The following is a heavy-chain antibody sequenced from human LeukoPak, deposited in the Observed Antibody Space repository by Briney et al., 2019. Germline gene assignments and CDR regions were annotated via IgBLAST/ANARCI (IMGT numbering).Heavy chain of an antibody. CDR1: AGSISSYY. J-gene: IGHJ3*02. CDR2: IYYSGST. Sequence: KPSETLSLTCTVSAGSISSYYWSWIRQPPGKGLEWMGYIYYSGSTNYNPSLKSRVTISVDTSKNQFSLKLSSVTAADTAVYYCARVPFLGYCSSTSCYDDAFDIWGQGTMVTVSS. CDR3: ARVPFLGYCSSTSCYDDAFDI. D-gene: IGHD2-2*01. V-gene: IGHV4-59*01.